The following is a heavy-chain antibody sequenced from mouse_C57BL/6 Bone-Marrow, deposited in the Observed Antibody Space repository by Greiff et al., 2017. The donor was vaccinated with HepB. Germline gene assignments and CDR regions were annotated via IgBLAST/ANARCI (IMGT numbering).Heavy chain of an antibody. V-gene: IGHV5-4*03. D-gene: IGHD2-4*01. Sequence: EVKLMESGGGLVKPGGSLKLSCAASGFTFSSYAMSWVRQTPEKRLEWVATISDGGSYTYYPDNVKGRFTISRDNAKNNLYLQMSHLKSEDTAMYYCARGGYGLRRPMSYWGQGTSVTVSS. CDR3: ARGGYGLRRPMSY. CDR2: ISDGGSYT. CDR1: GFTFSSYA. J-gene: IGHJ4*01.